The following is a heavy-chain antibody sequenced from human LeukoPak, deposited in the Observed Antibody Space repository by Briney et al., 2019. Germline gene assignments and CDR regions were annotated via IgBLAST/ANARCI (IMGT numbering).Heavy chain of an antibody. J-gene: IGHJ3*02. CDR1: GVTFSSYS. CDR2: ISSISSTI. Sequence: PGGSLRLSCAPSGVTFSSYSMNWVRQAPGKGLEWVSYISSISSTIYYAGSGKGRFTISRDKGKNSLYLQMNSLRAEDTAMYYCARDMGLSYDFWSGYYPSGAFGIWGQGTMVTVSS. CDR3: ARDMGLSYDFWSGYYPSGAFGI. D-gene: IGHD3-3*01. V-gene: IGHV3-48*01.